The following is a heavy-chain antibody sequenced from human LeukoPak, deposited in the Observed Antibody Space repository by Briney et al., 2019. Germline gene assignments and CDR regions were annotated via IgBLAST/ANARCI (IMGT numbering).Heavy chain of an antibody. V-gene: IGHV3-30*04. CDR1: GFTFSSCA. CDR3: ARDDAVTTSSPFDY. J-gene: IGHJ4*02. Sequence: GGSLRLSCAASGFTFSSCAMHWVRQAPGKGLEWVAVISYDGSDQYYADSVKGRFTISRDTSKNTLYLQVNSLRAEDTAVYYCARDDAVTTSSPFDYWGQGTLVTVSS. D-gene: IGHD4-17*01. CDR2: ISYDGSDQ.